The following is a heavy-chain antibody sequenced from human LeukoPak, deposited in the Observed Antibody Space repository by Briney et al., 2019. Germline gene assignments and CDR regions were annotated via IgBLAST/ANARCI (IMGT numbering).Heavy chain of an antibody. CDR1: GFTFSSYA. J-gene: IGHJ4*02. V-gene: IGHV3-23*01. Sequence: QAGGSLRLSCAASGFTFSSYAMSWVRQAPGKGLEWVSAISGSGGSTYYADSVEGRFTISRDNSKNTLYLQMNSLRAEDTAVYYCAKGGPAGSCFDYWGQGTLVTVSS. D-gene: IGHD2-2*01. CDR2: ISGSGGST. CDR3: AKGGPAGSCFDY.